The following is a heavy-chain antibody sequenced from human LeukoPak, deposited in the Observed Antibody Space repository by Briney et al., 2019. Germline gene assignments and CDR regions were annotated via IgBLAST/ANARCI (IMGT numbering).Heavy chain of an antibody. CDR1: GFTFSSYE. Sequence: GGSLRLSCAASGFTFSSYEMNWVRQAPGKGLEWVSYISSSGSTIYCADSVKGRFTISRDNAKNSLYLQMNSLRAEDTAVYYCARGWIQLWFFDYWGQGTLVTVSS. J-gene: IGHJ4*02. CDR3: ARGWIQLWFFDY. D-gene: IGHD5-18*01. V-gene: IGHV3-48*03. CDR2: ISSSGSTI.